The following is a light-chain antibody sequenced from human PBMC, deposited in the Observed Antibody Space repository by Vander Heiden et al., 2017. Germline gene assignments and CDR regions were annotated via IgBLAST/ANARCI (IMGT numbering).Light chain of an antibody. CDR3: QVWDSNTVL. V-gene: IGLV3-9*01. CDR2: RDT. CDR1: NIGSKN. J-gene: IGLJ2*01. Sequence: SYELTPPVSVSVAAGQTASLPCGGNNIGSKNVHWYQQKPGQAPVLVIYRDTLRPSGIPERLSGSNTGNTATLTISGAQVGDEADYYCQVWDSNTVLFGGGTKLTVL.